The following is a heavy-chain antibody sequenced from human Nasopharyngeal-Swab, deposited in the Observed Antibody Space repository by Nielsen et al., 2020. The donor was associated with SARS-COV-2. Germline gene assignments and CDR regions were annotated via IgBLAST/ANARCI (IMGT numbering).Heavy chain of an antibody. J-gene: IGHJ5*02. Sequence: WIRQSPSRGLEWLGRTYYRSKWYVDYAESVKSRIIINPDTSKSQFSLQLNSVTPEDTAVYYCARDEGAFNSWGQGTLVTV. V-gene: IGHV6-1*01. CDR2: TYYRSKWYV. CDR3: ARDEGAFNS. D-gene: IGHD1-26*01.